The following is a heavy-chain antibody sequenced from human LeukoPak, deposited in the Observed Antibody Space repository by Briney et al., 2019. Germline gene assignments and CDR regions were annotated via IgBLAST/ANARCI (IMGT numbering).Heavy chain of an antibody. J-gene: IGHJ3*02. CDR1: GFTFSSYG. V-gene: IGHV3-30*02. Sequence: GGSLRLSCAASGFTFSSYGMHWVRQAPGKGLEWVAFIRYDGSNKYYADSVKGRFTISRDNSKNTLYLQMNSLRAEDTAVYYCAKGPLIFGEALDDAFDIWGQGTMVTVSS. CDR2: IRYDGSNK. CDR3: AKGPLIFGEALDDAFDI. D-gene: IGHD3-10*01.